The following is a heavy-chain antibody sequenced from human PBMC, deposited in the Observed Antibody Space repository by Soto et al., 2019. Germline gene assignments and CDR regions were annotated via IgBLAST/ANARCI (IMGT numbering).Heavy chain of an antibody. V-gene: IGHV3-21*01. D-gene: IGHD1-26*01. CDR2: IDSSSNYI. CDR3: ARDRRVEGATPFDY. Sequence: EVQLVESGGGLVKPGGSLRLSCAASGFTFSSYSMNWVRQAPGKGLEWVSSIDSSSNYIYYADSMKGRFTISRDNAKNSLYLQMNSPRAEDTAVYYCARDRRVEGATPFDYWGQGTLVTVSS. J-gene: IGHJ4*02. CDR1: GFTFSSYS.